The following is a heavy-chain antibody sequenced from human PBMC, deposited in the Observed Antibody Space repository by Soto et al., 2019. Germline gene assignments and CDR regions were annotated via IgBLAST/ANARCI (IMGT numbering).Heavy chain of an antibody. CDR2: IYYSGST. J-gene: IGHJ4*02. CDR3: ARLVNDYGDYGGYFDY. Sequence: SETLSLTCTVSGGSISRYYWSWIRQPPGKGLEWIGYIYYSGSTNYNPSLKSRVTISVDTSKNQFSLKLSSVTAADTAVYYCARLVNDYGDYGGYFDYWGQGTLVTVXS. V-gene: IGHV4-59*01. D-gene: IGHD4-17*01. CDR1: GGSISRYY.